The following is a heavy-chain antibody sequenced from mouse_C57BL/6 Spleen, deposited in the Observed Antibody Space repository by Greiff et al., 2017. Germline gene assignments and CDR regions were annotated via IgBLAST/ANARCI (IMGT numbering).Heavy chain of an antibody. Sequence: QVQLQQSGAELVMPGASVKLSCKASGYTFTSYWMHWVKQRPGQGLEWIGEIDPSDSYTNYNQKFKGKSTLTVDKSTGTAYMQRSSLTSEDSAVYYCARWGSWVDYWGQGTTLTVSS. CDR2: IDPSDSYT. D-gene: IGHD1-1*02. CDR1: GYTFTSYW. J-gene: IGHJ2*01. V-gene: IGHV1-69*01. CDR3: ARWGSWVDY.